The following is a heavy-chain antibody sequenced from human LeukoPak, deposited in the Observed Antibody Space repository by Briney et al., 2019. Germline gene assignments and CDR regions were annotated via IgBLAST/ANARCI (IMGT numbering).Heavy chain of an antibody. V-gene: IGHV3-48*04. CDR2: ISSSSSTI. CDR1: GFTFSSDS. CDR3: ARSDGSSWYSLHDY. Sequence: QAGGTLRLACAAWGFTFSSDSRNWVRQAPGKGLEGGSYISSSSSTIYYADSVKGRFTISRDNAKNSLYLQMNSLRAEDTAVYYCARSDGSSWYSLHDYWGQGTLVTVSS. D-gene: IGHD6-13*01. J-gene: IGHJ4*02.